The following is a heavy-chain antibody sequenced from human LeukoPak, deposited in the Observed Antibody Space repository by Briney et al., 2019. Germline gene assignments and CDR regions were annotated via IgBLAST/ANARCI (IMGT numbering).Heavy chain of an antibody. CDR2: ISAYNGHT. V-gene: IGHV1-18*01. D-gene: IGHD2-2*01. CDR3: VRDLASTSLSSNAFDI. J-gene: IGHJ3*02. CDR1: GYTFTSYG. Sequence: ASVKVSCKTSGYTFTSYGISWVRQAPGQGLEWMGWISAYNGHTNYARKLQGRVTMTTDTSTSTANMELRSLRSDDTAVYYCVRDLASTSLSSNAFDIWGQGTMVTVSS.